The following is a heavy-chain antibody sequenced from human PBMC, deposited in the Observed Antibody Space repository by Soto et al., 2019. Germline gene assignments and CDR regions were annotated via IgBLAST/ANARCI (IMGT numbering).Heavy chain of an antibody. CDR1: GGSVSSGSYY. V-gene: IGHV4-61*01. D-gene: IGHD3-10*01. CDR3: ARERRYYGSGSSFDY. Sequence: PSETLSLTCTVSGGSVSSGSYYWSWIRQPPGKGLEWIGYIYYSGSTNYNPSLKSRVTISVDTSKNQFSLKLSSVTAADTAVYYCARERRYYGSGSSFDYWGQGTLVTVSS. J-gene: IGHJ4*02. CDR2: IYYSGST.